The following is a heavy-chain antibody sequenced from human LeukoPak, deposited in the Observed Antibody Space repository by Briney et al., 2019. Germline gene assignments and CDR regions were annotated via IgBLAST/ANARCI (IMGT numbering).Heavy chain of an antibody. CDR3: ATRITTGDY. CDR2: IYHSGST. Sequence: SETLSLTCTVSGYSISSGYYWSWIRQPPGKGLEWIGSIYHSGSTYYNPSLKSRVTISVDTSKNQFSLKLSSVTAADTAVYYCATRITTGDYWGQGTLVTVSS. CDR1: GYSISSGYY. V-gene: IGHV4-38-2*02. D-gene: IGHD3-22*01. J-gene: IGHJ4*02.